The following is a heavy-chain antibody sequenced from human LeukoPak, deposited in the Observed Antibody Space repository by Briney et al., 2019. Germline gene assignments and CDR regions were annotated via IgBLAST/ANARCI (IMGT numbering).Heavy chain of an antibody. V-gene: IGHV1-8*03. CDR3: ARGSVGRSSSWLDY. J-gene: IGHJ4*02. Sequence: ASVKVSCKAPGYTFTSHDINWVRQATGQGLEWMGWMNPNSGNTGYAQKFQGRVTITRNTSISTAYMELSSLRSEDTAVYYCARGSVGRSSSWLDYWGQGTLVTVSS. CDR1: GYTFTSHD. D-gene: IGHD6-13*01. CDR2: MNPNSGNT.